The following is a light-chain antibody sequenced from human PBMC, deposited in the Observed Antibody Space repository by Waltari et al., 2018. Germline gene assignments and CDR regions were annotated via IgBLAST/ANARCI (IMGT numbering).Light chain of an antibody. CDR2: EVS. V-gene: IGLV2-23*02. Sequence: QSALTQPASVSASPGQSITISCTGTSSHVGSYNLVSWYQQHPGKAPKLMIYEVSKRPSGVSNRFSGSKSGNTASLTISGLQAEDEADYYCCSYAGSSTHVVFGGGTKLTVL. CDR3: CSYAGSSTHVV. CDR1: SSHVGSYNL. J-gene: IGLJ2*01.